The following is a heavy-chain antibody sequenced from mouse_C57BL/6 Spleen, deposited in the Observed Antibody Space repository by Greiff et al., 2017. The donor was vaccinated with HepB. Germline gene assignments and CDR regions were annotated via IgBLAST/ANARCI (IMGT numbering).Heavy chain of an antibody. Sequence: VKLQESGAELARPGASVKMSCKASGYTFTSYTMHWVKQRPGQGLEWIGYINPSSGYTKYNQKFKDKATLTADKSSSTAYMQLSSLTSEDSAVYYCARDYDYDEKEFAYWGQGTLVTVSA. J-gene: IGHJ3*01. D-gene: IGHD2-4*01. CDR3: ARDYDYDEKEFAY. CDR2: INPSSGYT. CDR1: GYTFTSYT. V-gene: IGHV1-4*01.